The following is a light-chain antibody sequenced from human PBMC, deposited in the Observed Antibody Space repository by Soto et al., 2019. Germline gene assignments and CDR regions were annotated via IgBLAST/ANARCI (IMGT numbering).Light chain of an antibody. CDR1: QSISSW. J-gene: IGKJ1*01. CDR2: KAS. V-gene: IGKV1-5*03. Sequence: DIQMTKSPSTLSASVGDRVTITCRASQSISSWLAWYQQKPGKAPKLLIYKASTLQNGFQSRFSGSGSGTEFTLAISSLQPDDSETYYFQQNNDNLTLGQGTNVEIK. CDR3: QQNNDNLT.